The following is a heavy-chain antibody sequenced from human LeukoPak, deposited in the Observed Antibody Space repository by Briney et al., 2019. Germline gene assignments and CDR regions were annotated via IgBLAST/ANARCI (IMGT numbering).Heavy chain of an antibody. V-gene: IGHV3-7*03. Sequence: GGSLRLSCAASGFTFTNYFMAWIRQAPGKGLDWVANIKQDGSEKYYADSVRGRFTISRDNAENSLYLQMNSLRADDTAVYYCAKPAKTDYADYWGQGTLVTVSS. J-gene: IGHJ4*02. D-gene: IGHD1-14*01. CDR1: GFTFTNYF. CDR2: IKQDGSEK. CDR3: AKPAKTDYADY.